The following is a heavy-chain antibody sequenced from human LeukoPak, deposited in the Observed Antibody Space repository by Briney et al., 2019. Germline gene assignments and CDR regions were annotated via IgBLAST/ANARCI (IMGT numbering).Heavy chain of an antibody. CDR3: ARHFGAVAGTLDY. Sequence: MPSETLSLTCRVSGGSISSSSYYWGWIRQPPGKGLEWIRSNYYSGSTYYSPSLKSRVTISIDTSKNQVSLKVSSVTAADTAVYYCARHFGAVAGTLDYWGQGTLVTVSS. J-gene: IGHJ4*02. CDR1: GGSISSSSYY. V-gene: IGHV4-39*01. CDR2: NYYSGST. D-gene: IGHD6-19*01.